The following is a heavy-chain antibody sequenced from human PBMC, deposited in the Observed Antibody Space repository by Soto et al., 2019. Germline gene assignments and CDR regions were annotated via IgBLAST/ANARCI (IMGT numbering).Heavy chain of an antibody. CDR3: ARDPVFGDYCGYFFES. J-gene: IGHJ4*02. CDR1: GYTFAAYY. Sequence: QVQLVQSGAEVKKPGASVKVSCTTSGYTFAAYYIHWIRQAPGQGLEWMGWINTTSGGTVYAQNFQDRVTMTRETSISTAYLELRRLNSDDTAVYYWARDPVFGDYCGYFFESWGQGTPVTVSS. CDR2: INTTSGGT. D-gene: IGHD4-17*01. V-gene: IGHV1-2*02.